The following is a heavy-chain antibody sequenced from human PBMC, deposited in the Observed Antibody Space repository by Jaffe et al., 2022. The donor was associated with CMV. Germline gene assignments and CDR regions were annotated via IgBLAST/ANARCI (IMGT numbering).Heavy chain of an antibody. CDR2: IKQDGSEK. D-gene: IGHD6-6*01. J-gene: IGHJ6*03. CDR1: GFTFSSYW. Sequence: EVQLVESGGGLVQPGGSLRLSCAASGFTFSSYWMSWVRQAPGKGLEWVANIKQDGSEKYYVDSVKGRFTISRDNAKNSLYLQMNSLRAEDTAVYYCAREGSIAARPYYYYMDVWGKGTTVTVSS. V-gene: IGHV3-7*03. CDR3: AREGSIAARPYYYYMDV.